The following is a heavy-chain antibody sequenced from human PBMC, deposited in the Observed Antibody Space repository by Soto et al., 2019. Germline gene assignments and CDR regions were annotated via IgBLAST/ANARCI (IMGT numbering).Heavy chain of an antibody. V-gene: IGHV1-3*05. J-gene: IGHJ6*02. CDR3: ARDGGDCGYRLTYYYYIGMDV. CDR1: GYAFSSYA. CDR2: INIGSGNT. D-gene: IGHD2-21*02. Sequence: QVQLVQSGAEEKQPGASVRVSCKASGYAFSSYAMHWVRQAPGQRLEWMGWINIGSGNTEYSQTFQDRITITRDTSASTVYMELSSLRSEDTAVYYCARDGGDCGYRLTYYYYIGMDVWCQGTTVTVSS.